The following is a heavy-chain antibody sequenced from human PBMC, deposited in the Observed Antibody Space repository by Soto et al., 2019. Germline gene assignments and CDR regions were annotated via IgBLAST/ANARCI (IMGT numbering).Heavy chain of an antibody. CDR1: GGSISNYY. V-gene: IGHV4-59*08. D-gene: IGHD4-4*01. J-gene: IGHJ4*02. CDR2: IYHNGGT. Sequence: QVQLQESGPGLVKPSETLSLTCTVSGGSISNYYWSWIRQPPGKGLEWIAYIYHNGGTYYNPSLKRRVTISTDTSKNQISLRLSSVTAADTAVYYCARHYSTWDYFDYWGQGTLVTVSS. CDR3: ARHYSTWDYFDY.